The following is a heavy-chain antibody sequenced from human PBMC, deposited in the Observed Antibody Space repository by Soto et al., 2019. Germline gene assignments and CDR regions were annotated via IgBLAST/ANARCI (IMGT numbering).Heavy chain of an antibody. CDR2: INPHNGGT. CDR3: ARGYYYDSSGNLAY. CDR1: GYTFSDYY. J-gene: IGHJ4*02. Sequence: ASVKVSCKAGGYTFSDYYIHWVRQAPGQGLEWMGWINPHNGGTNYAQKFQGRVTMTRDTSISTAYMELSRLRSDDTAVYYCARGYYYDSSGNLAYWGQGTLVTVSS. D-gene: IGHD3-22*01. V-gene: IGHV1-2*02.